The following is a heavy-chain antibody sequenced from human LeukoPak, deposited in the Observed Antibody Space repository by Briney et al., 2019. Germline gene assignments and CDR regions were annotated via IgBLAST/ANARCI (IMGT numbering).Heavy chain of an antibody. CDR1: GLSLSTRGVG. V-gene: IGHV2-5*02. CDR3: ALGSGRTFDY. Sequence: SGPTLVNPTQTLTLTCTFSGLSLSTRGVGVGWIRQRPGNALEWLALIYWDDDKRYSSSLKSRLTITKDTSKNQVVLTMPNMDPVDTATYYCALGSGRTFDYWGQGTLVTVSS. CDR2: IYWDDDK. D-gene: IGHD3-10*01. J-gene: IGHJ4*02.